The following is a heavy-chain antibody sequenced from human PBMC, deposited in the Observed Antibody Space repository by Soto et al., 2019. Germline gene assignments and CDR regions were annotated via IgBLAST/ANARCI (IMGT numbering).Heavy chain of an antibody. CDR1: GFTFSTYA. Sequence: PGGSLRLSCVASGFTFSTYAMSWVRQAPGKGLEWVSALTPSGGETYYADSVKGRFTISRDNSMNALYLQMNSRRIEDTALYYCAHPRGYGVFDAYDIWGQGTMVTV. CDR3: AHPRGYGVFDAYDI. V-gene: IGHV3-23*01. CDR2: LTPSGGET. J-gene: IGHJ3*02. D-gene: IGHD4-17*01.